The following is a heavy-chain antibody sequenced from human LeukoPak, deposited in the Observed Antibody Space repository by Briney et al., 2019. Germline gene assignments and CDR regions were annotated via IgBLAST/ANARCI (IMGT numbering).Heavy chain of an antibody. Sequence: GASVKVSCKASGYTFTSYYMHWVRQAPGQGVEWMGLINPSGGSTSYAQKFQGRVTMTRETSTSTVYMELSSLRSEDTAVYYCARVGYSSSWYRTLGYWGQGTLVTVSS. CDR1: GYTFTSYY. V-gene: IGHV1-46*01. CDR3: ARVGYSSSWYRTLGY. CDR2: INPSGGST. D-gene: IGHD6-13*01. J-gene: IGHJ4*02.